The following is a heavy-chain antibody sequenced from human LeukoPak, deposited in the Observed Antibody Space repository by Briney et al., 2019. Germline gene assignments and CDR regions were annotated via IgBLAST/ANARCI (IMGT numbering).Heavy chain of an antibody. CDR1: GGSLSSGDYY. V-gene: IGHV4-31*11. D-gene: IGHD3-22*01. J-gene: IGHJ4*02. CDR3: ATRYDRRGYYQT. CDR2: IYYTGST. Sequence: SETLSLTCAVSGGSLSSGDYYCSWIRQHPGKGLEWIGYIYYTGSTYYNPSLRSRVTISIDTSKNQFSVKLTPVTAADTAVYYCATRYDRRGYYQTWGQGMLVTVSS.